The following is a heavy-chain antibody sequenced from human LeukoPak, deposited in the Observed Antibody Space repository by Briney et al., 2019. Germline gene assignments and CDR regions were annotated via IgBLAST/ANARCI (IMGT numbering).Heavy chain of an antibody. CDR2: IDYRGTT. D-gene: IGHD2-15*01. Sequence: SETLSLTCTVSGGSISSSTYHWGWIRQPPGKGLEWIGSIDYRGTTYYNPSLKSRATISVDTSKNHFSLRLSSVNAADTAVYYCARHTCSGGSCYSIDWFDPWGQGTLVTVSS. CDR1: GGSISSSTYH. CDR3: ARHTCSGGSCYSIDWFDP. J-gene: IGHJ5*02. V-gene: IGHV4-39*01.